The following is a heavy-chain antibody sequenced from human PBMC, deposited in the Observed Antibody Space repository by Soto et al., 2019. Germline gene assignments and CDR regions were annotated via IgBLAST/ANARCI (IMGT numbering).Heavy chain of an antibody. CDR3: ARHQGMTTVSPRDYGMDV. CDR2: IDPSDSYT. CDR1: GYSFTSYL. Sequence: GESLKISCKGSGYSFTSYLISWVRQMPGKGLEWMGRIDPSDSYTNYSPSFQGHVTISADKSISTAYLQWSSLKASDTAMYYCARHQGMTTVSPRDYGMDVWGQWTTVTVSS. V-gene: IGHV5-10-1*01. D-gene: IGHD4-17*01. J-gene: IGHJ6*02.